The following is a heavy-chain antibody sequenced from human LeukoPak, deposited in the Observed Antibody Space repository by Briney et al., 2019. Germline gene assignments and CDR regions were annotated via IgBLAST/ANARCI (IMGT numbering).Heavy chain of an antibody. CDR3: ARDQWLAYYYHGMDV. Sequence: GGSLRLSCAASGFTFSSYAMSWVRQAPGKGLEWVSYITNNGTTIYYADSVKGRFTISRDNAENSLYLQMNSLRAEDTAIYYCARDQWLAYYYHGMDVWGQGTTVTVSS. D-gene: IGHD6-19*01. J-gene: IGHJ6*02. V-gene: IGHV3-48*04. CDR1: GFTFSSYA. CDR2: ITNNGTTI.